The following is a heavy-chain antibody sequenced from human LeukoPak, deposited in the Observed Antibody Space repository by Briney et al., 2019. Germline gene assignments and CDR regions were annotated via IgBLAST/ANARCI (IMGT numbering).Heavy chain of an antibody. J-gene: IGHJ6*03. CDR2: ISSSGNTM. D-gene: IGHD4-17*01. CDR3: ARQYGDPYYYYYMDV. CDR1: GFTFSSYE. Sequence: GGSLRLSCAASGFTFSSYEMNWVRQAPGKGLEWVSYISSSGNTMYYADSVKGRFTISRDNAKNSLYLQMNSLRAEDTAVYYCARQYGDPYYYYYMDVWGKGTTVTISS. V-gene: IGHV3-48*03.